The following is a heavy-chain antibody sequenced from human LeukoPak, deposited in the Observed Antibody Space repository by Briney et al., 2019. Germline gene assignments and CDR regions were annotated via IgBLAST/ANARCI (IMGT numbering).Heavy chain of an antibody. CDR3: ARSHTRWLQLGY. J-gene: IGHJ4*02. CDR2: INHSGST. CDR1: Y. Sequence: YXSWIRXPPGKGLEWIGEINHSGSTNYNPSLKSRVTISVDTSKNQFSLKLSSVAAADTAVYYCARSHTRWLQLGYWGQGTLVTVSS. D-gene: IGHD5-12*01. V-gene: IGHV4-34*01.